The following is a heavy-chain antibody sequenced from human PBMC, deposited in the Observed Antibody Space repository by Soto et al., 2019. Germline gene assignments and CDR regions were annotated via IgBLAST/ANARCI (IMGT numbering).Heavy chain of an antibody. V-gene: IGHV1-8*01. Sequence: QVQLVQSGAEVKKPGALVKVSCKASGYTFTSYDINWVRQAPGQGLEWIGWMNPNSGNTGYAQKFQGRVTMTRNTSISTAYVERSSMRSEDTAVYYCARGINYNASGDDAFDIWGQGTMVTVSS. CDR2: MNPNSGNT. CDR3: ARGINYNASGDDAFDI. J-gene: IGHJ3*02. CDR1: GYTFTSYD. D-gene: IGHD3-10*01.